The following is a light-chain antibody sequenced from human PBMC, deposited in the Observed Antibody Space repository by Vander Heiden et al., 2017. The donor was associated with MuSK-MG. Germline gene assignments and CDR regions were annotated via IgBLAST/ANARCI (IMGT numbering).Light chain of an antibody. CDR3: HQYYSSPPT. CDR1: QSVLYSSNNKNY. Sequence: DIVMTQSPDSLAVSLGERATINCKSSQSVLYSSNNKNYLAWYQQKPGQPPKLLIWWASTRESGVPDRFSGSGSGTDFTLTVSSLQAEDVAVYYCHQYYSSPPTFGQGTKLEIK. J-gene: IGKJ2*01. CDR2: WAS. V-gene: IGKV4-1*01.